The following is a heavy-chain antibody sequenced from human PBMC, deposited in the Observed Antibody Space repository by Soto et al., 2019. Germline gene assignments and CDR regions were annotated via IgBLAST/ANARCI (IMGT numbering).Heavy chain of an antibody. V-gene: IGHV3-23*01. CDR1: GFAFHTHA. Sequence: EVQLLESGGGLVQPGGSLRLSCAASGFAFHTHALSWVRQAPGKGLEWVSGISASGVTTYYADSVKGRFTISRDNSKNTITLQMNSLRAEDTAVYYCAKDRTPPLSLSPSSQASKTLLVGQCFDSWGQGTLVTVSS. J-gene: IGHJ4*02. D-gene: IGHD2-8*02. CDR3: AKDRTPPLSLSPSSQASKTLLVGQCFDS. CDR2: ISASGVTT.